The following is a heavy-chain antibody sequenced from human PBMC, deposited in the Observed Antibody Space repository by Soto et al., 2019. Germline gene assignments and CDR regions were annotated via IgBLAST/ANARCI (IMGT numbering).Heavy chain of an antibody. J-gene: IGHJ4*02. CDR1: GVTISYGGYS. V-gene: IGHV4-30-2*01. D-gene: IGHD3-3*01. CDR3: ARGGGYDSFDF. Sequence: PSETLSLTCSVSGVTISYGGYSWSWIRQPPGKGLEWLGYISHVETTYYNPSFQSRLSLSIDRTRNQFSLSLSSMTAADKAVYYCARGGGYDSFDFWGQGIQVTVSA. CDR2: ISHVETT.